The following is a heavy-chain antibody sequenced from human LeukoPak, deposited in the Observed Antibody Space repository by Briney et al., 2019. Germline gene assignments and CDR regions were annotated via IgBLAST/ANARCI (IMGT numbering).Heavy chain of an antibody. CDR3: ARGGYGAHMG. CDR1: GFTFSRFY. Sequence: AGGSLRLSCAASGFTFSRFYMHWVCQVPGKGLVWVSRISGDGSSTTYVDSVKGRFTISRDNAKNTLYLQMNSLRAEDTAVYYCARGGYGAHMGWGQGTLVTVSS. V-gene: IGHV3-74*01. J-gene: IGHJ4*02. D-gene: IGHD4-17*01. CDR2: ISGDGSST.